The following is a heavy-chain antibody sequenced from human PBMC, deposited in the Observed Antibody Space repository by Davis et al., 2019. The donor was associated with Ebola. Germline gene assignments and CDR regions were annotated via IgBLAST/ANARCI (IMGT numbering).Heavy chain of an antibody. J-gene: IGHJ5*02. V-gene: IGHV4-34*01. D-gene: IGHD6-13*01. CDR2: INHSGST. CDR1: GGSISSYY. CDR3: AREQPRLYSSSSAINWFDP. Sequence: MPSETLSLTCTVSGGSISSYYWSWILQPPGKGLDWIGEINHSGSTNYNPSLKSRVTISVDTSKNQFSLKLSSVTAADTDVYYCAREQPRLYSSSSAINWFDPWGQGTLVTVSS.